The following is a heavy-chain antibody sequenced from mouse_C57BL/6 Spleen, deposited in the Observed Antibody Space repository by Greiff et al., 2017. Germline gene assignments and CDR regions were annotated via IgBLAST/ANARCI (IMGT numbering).Heavy chain of an antibody. CDR1: GFNIKDDY. CDR3: TTDYSISRGAMDY. J-gene: IGHJ4*01. D-gene: IGHD2-5*01. V-gene: IGHV14-4*01. CDR2: IDPENGDT. Sequence: EVQLQQSGAELVRPGASVKLSCPASGFNIKDDYMHWVKQRPEQGLEWIGWIDPENGDTEYASTCPGKATIPADTSSNTAYLQLSSLTSEDTAVYYFTTDYSISRGAMDYWGQGTSVTVSS.